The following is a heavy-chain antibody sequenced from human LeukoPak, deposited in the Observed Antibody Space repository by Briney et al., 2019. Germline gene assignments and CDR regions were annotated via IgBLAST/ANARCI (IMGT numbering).Heavy chain of an antibody. CDR3: ARDRSGSYFDY. D-gene: IGHD1-26*01. CDR2: VYTSGGT. CDR1: GGSFSGYY. J-gene: IGHJ4*02. V-gene: IGHV4-4*07. Sequence: SETLSLTCAVYGGSFSGYYWGWIRQPAGKGLEWIGRVYTSGGTNYNPSLKSRVTISVDTSKNQFSLQLSSVTAADTAVYFCARDRSGSYFDYWGQGTLVTVSS.